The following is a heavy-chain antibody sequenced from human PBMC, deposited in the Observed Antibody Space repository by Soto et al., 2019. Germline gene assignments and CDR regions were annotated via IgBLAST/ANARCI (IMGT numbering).Heavy chain of an antibody. D-gene: IGHD3-22*01. CDR3: ILGDSSGPFDY. V-gene: IGHV3-30-3*01. CDR1: GFTFSSYA. J-gene: IGHJ4*02. Sequence: PGGSLRLSCAASGFTFSSYAMHWVRQAPGKGLEWVAVISYDGSNKYYADSVKGRFTISRDNSKNTLYLQMNSLRAEDAAVYYGILGDSSGPFDYWGQGTLVTVSS. CDR2: ISYDGSNK.